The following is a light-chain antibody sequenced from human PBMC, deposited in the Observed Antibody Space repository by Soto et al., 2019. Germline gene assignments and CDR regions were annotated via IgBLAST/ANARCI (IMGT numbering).Light chain of an antibody. CDR2: SHN. J-gene: IGLJ1*01. Sequence: QPVLTQPPSVSGAPGQRVTISCTGSSSNIGSNTVNWYQQLPGTAPKLLIYSHNQRPSGVPDRFSVSKSGTSASLAISGLQSEDEADYYCATWDDSLDGYVFGTGTKLTVL. CDR1: SSNIGSNT. CDR3: ATWDDSLDGYV. V-gene: IGLV1-44*01.